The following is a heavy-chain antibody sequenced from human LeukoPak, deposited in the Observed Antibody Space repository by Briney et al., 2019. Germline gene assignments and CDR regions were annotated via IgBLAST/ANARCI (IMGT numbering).Heavy chain of an antibody. D-gene: IGHD5-12*01. Sequence: GRSLRLSCAASGFTFSSYGMHWVRQAPGKGLEWVAVISYDGSNKYYADSVKGRFTISRDNSKNTLYLQMNSLRAEDTAVYYCAKVLNSGYDYYGGFDYWGQGTLVTVSS. CDR3: AKVLNSGYDYYGGFDY. V-gene: IGHV3-30*18. CDR2: ISYDGSNK. J-gene: IGHJ4*02. CDR1: GFTFSSYG.